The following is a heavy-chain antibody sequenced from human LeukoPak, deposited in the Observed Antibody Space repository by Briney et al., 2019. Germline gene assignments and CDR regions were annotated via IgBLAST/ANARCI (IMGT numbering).Heavy chain of an antibody. D-gene: IGHD6-13*01. CDR1: GYSISSGYY. Sequence: SETLSLTCTVSGYSISSGYYWGWIRQPPGKGLEWIGTIYYSGSTYSNPSLQRRVTISVDTSKNHFSLKLSSVTAADTAMYYCARLFSSWTDYFDYWGQGTLVTVSS. CDR2: IYYSGST. J-gene: IGHJ4*02. CDR3: ARLFSSWTDYFDY. V-gene: IGHV4-38-2*02.